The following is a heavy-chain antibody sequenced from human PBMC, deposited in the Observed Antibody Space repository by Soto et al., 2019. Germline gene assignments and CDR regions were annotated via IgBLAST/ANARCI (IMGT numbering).Heavy chain of an antibody. J-gene: IGHJ4*02. CDR1: GFTFSAVY. V-gene: IGHV3-11*05. D-gene: IGHD6-19*01. Sequence: QVQLEESGGGLVKPGGSLRLSCAASGFTFSAVYMSWIRQAPNKGLEYISYISSSGTSANYAASVKGRFTISRDNAKNSLYLQVNSLRAEDTGVYYCARDRGAVTGQYFDYWGQGALVTVSS. CDR2: ISSSGTSA. CDR3: ARDRGAVTGQYFDY.